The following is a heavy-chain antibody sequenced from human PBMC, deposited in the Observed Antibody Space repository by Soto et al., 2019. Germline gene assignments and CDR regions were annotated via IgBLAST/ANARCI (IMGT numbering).Heavy chain of an antibody. CDR3: AKDGSYYYDPTDAFDI. V-gene: IGHV1-2*02. CDR2: INPNSGST. D-gene: IGHD3-22*01. Sequence: GASVKVSCKASGYTFNDYYIHWVRQAPGQGLEWMGWINPNSGSTYYADSVKGRFTISRDNSKNTLYLQMNSLRAEDTAVYYCAKDGSYYYDPTDAFDIWGQGTMVTVSS. CDR1: GYTFNDYY. J-gene: IGHJ3*02.